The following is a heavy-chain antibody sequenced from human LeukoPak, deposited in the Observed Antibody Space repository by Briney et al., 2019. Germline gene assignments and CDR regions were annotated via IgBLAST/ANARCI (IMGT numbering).Heavy chain of an antibody. CDR1: GFTFSSYA. CDR3: AKDTGHPPGIAAAGYAFDI. D-gene: IGHD6-13*01. J-gene: IGHJ3*02. CDR2: ISGSGGST. V-gene: IGHV3-23*01. Sequence: GGSLRLSCAASGFTFSSYAMSWVRQAPGKGLEWVSAISGSGGSTYYADSVKGRFTISRDNSKNTLYLQMNSLRAEDTAVYYCAKDTGHPPGIAAAGYAFDIWGQGTMVTVSS.